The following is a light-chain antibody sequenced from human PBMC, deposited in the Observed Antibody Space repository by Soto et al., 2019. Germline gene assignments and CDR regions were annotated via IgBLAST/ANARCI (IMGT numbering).Light chain of an antibody. Sequence: EIVLTQSPGTLSLSPGERATLSCRASKIVSSSYLAWYRKKPGQAPRLLIYGASSRATGIPDRFSGSGSGTDFTLTISRLEPEDFAVYYCQQYGSSPPRYTFGQGTKLEIK. CDR2: GAS. J-gene: IGKJ2*01. V-gene: IGKV3-20*01. CDR3: QQYGSSPPRYT. CDR1: KIVSSSY.